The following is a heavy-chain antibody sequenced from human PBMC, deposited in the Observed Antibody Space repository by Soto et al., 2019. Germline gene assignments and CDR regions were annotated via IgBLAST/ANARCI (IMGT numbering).Heavy chain of an antibody. Sequence: GGSLRLSCAASGFTFSSYAMHWVRQAPGKGLEWVAVISYDGSNKYYADSVKGRFTISRDNSKNTLYLQMNSLRAEDTAVYYCAREADDSYRAAFDICGQQXMVTASS. CDR2: ISYDGSNK. J-gene: IGHJ3*02. V-gene: IGHV3-30-3*01. CDR3: AREADDSYRAAFDI. CDR1: GFTFSSYA. D-gene: IGHD5-18*01.